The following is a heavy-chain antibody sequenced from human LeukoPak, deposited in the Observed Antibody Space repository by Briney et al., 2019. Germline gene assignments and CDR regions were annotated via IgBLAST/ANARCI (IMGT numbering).Heavy chain of an antibody. CDR3: ATEYYGSFNY. D-gene: IGHD1-26*01. CDR2: IRSNTAGGTT. V-gene: IGHV3-15*01. Sequence: GGSLRLSCAASGFTFSDAWMSWVRQAPGKGPEWVGRIRSNTAGGTTDYAAPVKGRFTISRDDSKNTLHLQMSSLIIEDTALYFCATEYYGSFNYWGQGTLVTVSS. CDR1: GFTFSDAW. J-gene: IGHJ4*02.